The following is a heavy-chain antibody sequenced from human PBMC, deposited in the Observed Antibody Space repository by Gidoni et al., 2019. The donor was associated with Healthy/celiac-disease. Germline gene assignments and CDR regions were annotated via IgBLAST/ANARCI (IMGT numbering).Heavy chain of an antibody. CDR2: ISSSSSTI. D-gene: IGHD3-22*01. J-gene: IGHJ6*02. Sequence: GKGLEWVSYISSSSSTIYYADSVKGRFTISRDNAKNSLYLQMNSLRDEDTAVYYCAREGAVSYYDSSGYYYYGMDVWGQGTTVTVSS. V-gene: IGHV3-48*02. CDR3: AREGAVSYYDSSGYYYYGMDV.